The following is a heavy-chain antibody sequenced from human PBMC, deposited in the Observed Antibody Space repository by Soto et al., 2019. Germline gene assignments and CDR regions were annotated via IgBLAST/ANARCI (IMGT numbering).Heavy chain of an antibody. Sequence: EVQLLESGGGLVQPGGSLRLSCAASGFTFSSYAMSWVRQAPGKGLEWVSGISGSGGSTFYADSVKGRFTISRDNSKNTLYLQMNSLRAEDTAVYYCAKECCSSWIYYYMDVWGKGTTVTVSS. D-gene: IGHD6-6*01. J-gene: IGHJ6*03. CDR3: AKECCSSWIYYYMDV. V-gene: IGHV3-23*01. CDR1: GFTFSSYA. CDR2: ISGSGGST.